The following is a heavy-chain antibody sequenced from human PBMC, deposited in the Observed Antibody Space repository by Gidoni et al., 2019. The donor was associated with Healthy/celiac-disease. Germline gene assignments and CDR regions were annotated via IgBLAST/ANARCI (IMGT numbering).Heavy chain of an antibody. Sequence: QVQLQESGPGLVKPSETLSLTCTVSGGSISSYYWSWLRQPPGKGLERIGYIYYSGSTNYNPSLKSRVTISVDTSKNQFSLKLSSVTAADTAVYYCARQDAPGVWFDPWGQGTLVTVSS. CDR2: IYYSGST. CDR1: GGSISSYY. V-gene: IGHV4-59*01. J-gene: IGHJ5*02. D-gene: IGHD3-10*01. CDR3: ARQDAPGVWFDP.